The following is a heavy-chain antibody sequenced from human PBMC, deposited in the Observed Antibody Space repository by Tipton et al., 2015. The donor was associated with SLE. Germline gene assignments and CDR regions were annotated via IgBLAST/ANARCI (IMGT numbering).Heavy chain of an antibody. CDR2: VSYTGRT. CDR3: ARGGLGYYYDSSGYSAAFDI. V-gene: IGHV4-39*07. Sequence: TLSLTCTVSGGSMSSDIYYWGWIRQSPGKGLEWIGSVSYTGRTSYTPSLKSRVTISVDTSKNQFSLKLSSVTAADTAVYYCARGGLGYYYDSSGYSAAFDIWGQGTMVTVSS. J-gene: IGHJ3*02. CDR1: GGSMSSDIYY. D-gene: IGHD3-22*01.